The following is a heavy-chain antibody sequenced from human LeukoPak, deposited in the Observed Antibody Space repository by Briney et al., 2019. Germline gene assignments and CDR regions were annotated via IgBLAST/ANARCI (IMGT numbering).Heavy chain of an antibody. V-gene: IGHV1-2*02. J-gene: IGHJ4*02. CDR2: INPNSGGT. D-gene: IGHD4-17*01. Sequence: GASVKVSCKASGYTFTGYYMLWVRQAPGQGLEWMGWINPNSGGTNYAQKFQGRVTMTRDTSISTAYMELSRLRSDDTAVYYCARDARDYGDYTNFDYWGQGTLVTVSS. CDR3: ARDARDYGDYTNFDY. CDR1: GYTFTGYY.